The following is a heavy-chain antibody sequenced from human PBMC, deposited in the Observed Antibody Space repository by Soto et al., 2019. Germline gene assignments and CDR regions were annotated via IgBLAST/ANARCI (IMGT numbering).Heavy chain of an antibody. CDR3: AKDGAPYYYDSSGYCDY. D-gene: IGHD3-22*01. CDR2: ISGSGGST. V-gene: IGHV3-23*01. J-gene: IGHJ4*02. CDR1: GFTFSSYA. Sequence: GGSLRLSCAASGFTFSSYAMSWVRQAPGKGLEWVSAISGSGGSTYYADSVKGRFTISRDNSKNTLYLQMNSLRAEDTAVFYCAKDGAPYYYDSSGYCDYWGQGTLVTVSS.